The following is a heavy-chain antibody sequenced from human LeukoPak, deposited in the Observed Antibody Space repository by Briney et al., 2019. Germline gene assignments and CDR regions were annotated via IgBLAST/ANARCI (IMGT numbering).Heavy chain of an antibody. Sequence: GRSLRLSCAASGFTFDDYAMPWVRQAPGKGLEWVSGITWNSGSIGYADSVKGRFTISRDNAKNSLYLQMNSLRVEDTALYYCTKTGSSYYLDYWGQGTLVTVSS. D-gene: IGHD6-13*01. CDR1: GFTFDDYA. CDR2: ITWNSGSI. J-gene: IGHJ4*02. V-gene: IGHV3-9*01. CDR3: TKTGSSYYLDY.